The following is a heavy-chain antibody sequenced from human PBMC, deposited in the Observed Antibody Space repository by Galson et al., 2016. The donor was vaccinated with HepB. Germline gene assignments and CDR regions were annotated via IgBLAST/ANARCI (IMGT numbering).Heavy chain of an antibody. J-gene: IGHJ4*02. V-gene: IGHV6-1*01. CDR3: ARSVNWAFDY. D-gene: IGHD1-1*01. Sequence: CAISGDSVSTNSAAWNWIRQSPSRGLEWLGRTYFRSKWYNDYALSVKSRITINPDTSKNQFSLQLKYVAPEDTAVYFCARSVNWAFDYWGQGTLVTVSS. CDR1: GDSVSTNSAA. CDR2: TYFRSKWYN.